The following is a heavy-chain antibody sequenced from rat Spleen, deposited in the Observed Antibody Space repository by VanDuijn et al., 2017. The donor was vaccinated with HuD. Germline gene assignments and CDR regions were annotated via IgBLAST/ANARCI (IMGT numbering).Heavy chain of an antibody. J-gene: IGHJ3*01. CDR1: GFTFSNYG. V-gene: IGHV5-22*01. CDR2: ISYEGSST. Sequence: EVQLVESGGGLVLPGRSLKLSCAASGFTFSNYGMAWVRQAPKKGMEWVAYISYEGSSTYYGDSVKGRFTISRDNAKSTLYLQMNSLRSEDTATYYCARQSSLFAYWGQGTLVTVSS. CDR3: ARQSSLFAY.